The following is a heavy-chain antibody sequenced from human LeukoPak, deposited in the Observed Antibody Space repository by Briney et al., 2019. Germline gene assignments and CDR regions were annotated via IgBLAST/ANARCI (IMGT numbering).Heavy chain of an antibody. J-gene: IGHJ4*02. CDR3: ARFPPYCSSINCYPDY. D-gene: IGHD2-2*01. V-gene: IGHV3-48*01. CDR2: ISSSSRTI. CDR1: GFTFSSYS. Sequence: PGGSLRLSCAASGFTFSSYSMNWVRQAPGKGLEWVSYISSSSRTIYYADSVKGRFTISRDNAKNSLYLQMNSLRAEDTAVYYCARFPPYCSSINCYPDYWGQGTLVTVSS.